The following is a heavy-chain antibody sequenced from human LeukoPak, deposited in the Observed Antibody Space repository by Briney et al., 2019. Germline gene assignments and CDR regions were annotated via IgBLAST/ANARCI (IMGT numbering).Heavy chain of an antibody. CDR3: ARDGGALDV. CDR2: ISDYNGNT. Sequence: ASVKVSCQASGYTLATYGISWVRQAPGQGREWMAWISDYNGNTNYAQKFQGRVTMTTDTSTNTAYMELRSLRSDDTAVYYCARDGGALDVWGQGTTVTVSS. D-gene: IGHD4/OR15-4a*01. V-gene: IGHV1-18*01. CDR1: GYTLATYG. J-gene: IGHJ6*02.